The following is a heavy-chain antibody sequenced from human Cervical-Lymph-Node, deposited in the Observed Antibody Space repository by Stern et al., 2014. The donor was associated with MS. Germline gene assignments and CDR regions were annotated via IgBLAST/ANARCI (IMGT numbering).Heavy chain of an antibody. CDR2: INPSGGST. CDR1: GYTFTSYY. Sequence: VQLVQPWAEVKKPGASVKVSCKASGYTFTSYYMHWVRQAPGQGLEWMGIINPSGGSTSYAQKFQGRVTMTRDTSTSTVYMELSSPRSEDTAVYYCAKVAGGWFAFDYWGQGTLVTVSS. V-gene: IGHV1-46*03. CDR3: AKVAGGWFAFDY. D-gene: IGHD3-10*01. J-gene: IGHJ4*02.